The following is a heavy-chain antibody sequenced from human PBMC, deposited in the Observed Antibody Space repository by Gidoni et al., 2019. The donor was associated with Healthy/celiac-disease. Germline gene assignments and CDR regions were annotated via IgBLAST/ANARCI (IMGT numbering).Heavy chain of an antibody. CDR2: INHSGST. D-gene: IGHD3-10*01. V-gene: IGHV4-34*01. CDR1: GGSFSGYY. CDR3: ARNRGVRGVIYYGMDV. Sequence: QVQLQQCGAGLLKPSETLSLTCAVYGGSFSGYYWSWIRQPPGKGLEWIGEINHSGSTNYNPSLKSRVTISVDTSKNQFSLKLSSVTAADTAVYYCARNRGVRGVIYYGMDVWGQGTTVTVSS. J-gene: IGHJ6*02.